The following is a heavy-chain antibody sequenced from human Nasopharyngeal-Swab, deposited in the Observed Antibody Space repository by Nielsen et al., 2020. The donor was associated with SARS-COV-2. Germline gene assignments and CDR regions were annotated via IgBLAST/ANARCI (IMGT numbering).Heavy chain of an antibody. J-gene: IGHJ4*02. D-gene: IGHD6-13*01. V-gene: IGHV3-30*18. CDR1: GFTFSSYG. CDR2: ISYDGSNK. Sequence: GESLKISCAASGFTFSSYGMHWVRQAPGKGLEWVAVISYDGSNKYYADSVKGRFTISRDNSKNTLYLQMNSLRAEDTAVYYCAKLHSIAAAGGYWGQGTLVTVSS. CDR3: AKLHSIAAAGGY.